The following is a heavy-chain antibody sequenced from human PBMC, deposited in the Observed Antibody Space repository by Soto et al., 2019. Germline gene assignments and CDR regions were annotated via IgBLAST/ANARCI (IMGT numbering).Heavy chain of an antibody. D-gene: IGHD3-3*02. CDR2: ISYTGST. J-gene: IGHJ4*02. CDR1: GGSLSGSY. CDR3: ATGGGWLHNSYIRGLYFDY. Sequence: LSEPLSLTCTVSGGSLSGSYCSWIRKSPGKSLEWIASISYTGSTTHNPSLKSRVTLSVDTSKNQFSLSLTSVTPADTAAYYCATGGGWLHNSYIRGLYFDYWGQGVLVTVSS. V-gene: IGHV4-59*01.